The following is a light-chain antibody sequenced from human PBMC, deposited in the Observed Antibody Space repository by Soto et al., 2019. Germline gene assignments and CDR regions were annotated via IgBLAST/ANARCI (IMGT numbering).Light chain of an antibody. Sequence: EIVLTQSPATLSLSPGERATLSCRASQSVSSYLAWYQQKPGQAPRLLIYDASNRATSIPARFSGSWSGTDFTLTISSLEPEDFAVYYCQQLSNWPPLTFGGGTKVEIK. J-gene: IGKJ4*01. CDR3: QQLSNWPPLT. CDR2: DAS. V-gene: IGKV3-11*01. CDR1: QSVSSY.